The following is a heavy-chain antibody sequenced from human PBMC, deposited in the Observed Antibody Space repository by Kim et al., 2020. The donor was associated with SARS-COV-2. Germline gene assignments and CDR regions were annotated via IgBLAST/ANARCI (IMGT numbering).Heavy chain of an antibody. D-gene: IGHD6-19*01. Sequence: YADSVTGRFTISRDNAKNSLYLQMNSLRAEDTALYYCAKGIAVAGTLIDYWGQGTLVTVSS. CDR3: AKGIAVAGTLIDY. V-gene: IGHV3-9*01. J-gene: IGHJ4*02.